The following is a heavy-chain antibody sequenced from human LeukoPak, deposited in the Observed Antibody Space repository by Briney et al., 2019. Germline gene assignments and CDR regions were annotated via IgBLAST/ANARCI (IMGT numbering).Heavy chain of an antibody. Sequence: SVKVSCKASGGTFSSYAISWVRQAPGQGLECMGGIIPIFGTANYAQKFQGRVTITTDESTSTAYMELSSLRSEDTAVYYCARGLLVPDAFDIWGQGTMVTVSS. CDR2: IIPIFGTA. CDR3: ARGLLVPDAFDI. V-gene: IGHV1-69*05. D-gene: IGHD3-10*01. CDR1: GGTFSSYA. J-gene: IGHJ3*02.